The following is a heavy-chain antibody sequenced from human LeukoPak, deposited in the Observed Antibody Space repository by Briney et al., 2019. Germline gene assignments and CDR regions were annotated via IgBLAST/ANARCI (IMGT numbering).Heavy chain of an antibody. D-gene: IGHD5-18*01. Sequence: TSETLSLTCTVSGGSISSSSYYWGWIRQPPGKGLEWIGSIYYSGSTYYNPSLKSRVTISVDTSKNQFSLKVTSLTAADTAVYYCARDSAMLTYFDYWGQGTLVTVSS. CDR1: GGSISSSSYY. CDR3: ARDSAMLTYFDY. CDR2: IYYSGST. J-gene: IGHJ4*02. V-gene: IGHV4-39*07.